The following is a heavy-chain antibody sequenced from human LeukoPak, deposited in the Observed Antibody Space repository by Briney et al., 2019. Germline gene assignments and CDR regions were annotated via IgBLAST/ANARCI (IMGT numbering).Heavy chain of an antibody. Sequence: SETLSLTYTVSGGSISSYYWSWIRQPPGKGLEWIGYIYYSGSTNYNPSLKSRVTISVDTSKNQFSLKLSSVTAADTAVYYCARTGYSSGWYGYWGQGTLVTVSS. CDR2: IYYSGST. D-gene: IGHD6-19*01. CDR3: ARTGYSSGWYGY. CDR1: GGSISSYY. J-gene: IGHJ4*02. V-gene: IGHV4-59*08.